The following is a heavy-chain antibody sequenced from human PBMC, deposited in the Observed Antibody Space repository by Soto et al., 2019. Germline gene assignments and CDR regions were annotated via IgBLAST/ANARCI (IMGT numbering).Heavy chain of an antibody. Sequence: ASVKVSCKASGYTYISNSMHWVRQAPGQRLEWMGWINVGNGNTKYSQNFQGRVTINQDTSASTAYMELSSLTSEDTAVYYCAREKWGSGSRWLDPWGQGTLVTVSS. CDR1: GYTYISNS. D-gene: IGHD6-19*01. V-gene: IGHV1-3*01. CDR2: INVGNGNT. CDR3: AREKWGSGSRWLDP. J-gene: IGHJ5*02.